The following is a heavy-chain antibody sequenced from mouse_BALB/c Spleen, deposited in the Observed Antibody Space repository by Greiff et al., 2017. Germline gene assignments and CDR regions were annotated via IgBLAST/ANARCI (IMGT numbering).Heavy chain of an antibody. D-gene: IGHD2-3*01. V-gene: IGHV1S137*01. CDR1: GYTFTDYA. Sequence: VQLQQSGAELVRPGVSVKISCKGSGYTFTDYAMHWVKQSHAKSLEWIGVISTYYGDASYNQKFKGKATMTVDKSSSTAYMELARLTSEDSAIYYCATYDGFAYWGQGTLVTVSA. J-gene: IGHJ3*01. CDR2: ISTYYGDA. CDR3: ATYDGFAY.